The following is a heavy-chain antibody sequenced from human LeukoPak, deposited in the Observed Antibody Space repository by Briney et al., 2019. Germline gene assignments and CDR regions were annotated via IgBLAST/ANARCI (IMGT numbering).Heavy chain of an antibody. V-gene: IGHV1-24*01. CDR2: FDFEDGET. D-gene: IGHD1-26*01. CDR1: GYTLTELS. Sequence: GASVKVSCKVSGYTLTELSMHWVRQAPGKGLEWMGGFDFEDGETTYAQKFQGRVTMTEDTPTDTAYMDLRSLGSEDTAVYYCATELPRGLLSYWGQGTLVTVSS. CDR3: ATELPRGLLSY. J-gene: IGHJ4*02.